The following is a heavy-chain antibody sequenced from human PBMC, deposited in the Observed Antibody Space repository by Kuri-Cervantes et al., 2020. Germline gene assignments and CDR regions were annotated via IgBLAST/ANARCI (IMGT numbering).Heavy chain of an antibody. CDR3: AKSAIFGVVTPYYYYYGMDV. D-gene: IGHD3-3*01. CDR2: ISYDGSNK. V-gene: IGHV3-30*18. J-gene: IGHJ6*02. CDR1: GFTFSSYG. Sequence: GESLKISCAASGFTFSSYGMHWVRQAPGKGLEWVAVISYDGSNKYYADSVKGRFTISRDNSKNTLYLQMSSLRAEDTAVYYCAKSAIFGVVTPYYYYYGMDVWGQGTTVTVSS.